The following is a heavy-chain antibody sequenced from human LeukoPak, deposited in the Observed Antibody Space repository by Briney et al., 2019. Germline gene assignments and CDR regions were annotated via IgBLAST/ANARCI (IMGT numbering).Heavy chain of an antibody. CDR1: GFTFSSYS. D-gene: IGHD3-3*01. CDR3: ARDRPYDFWSGYQIPPLDY. CDR2: ISSSSSTI. V-gene: IGHV3-48*01. J-gene: IGHJ4*02. Sequence: GGSLRLSCAASGFTFSSYSMNWVRQAPGKGLEWVSYISSSSSTIYYADSVKGRFTISRDNAKNSLYLQMNSLRAEDTAVYYCARDRPYDFWSGYQIPPLDYWGQGTLVTVSS.